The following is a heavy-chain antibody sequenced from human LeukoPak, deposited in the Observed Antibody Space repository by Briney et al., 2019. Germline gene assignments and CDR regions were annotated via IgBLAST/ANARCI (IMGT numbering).Heavy chain of an antibody. CDR1: GYTFTSYG. J-gene: IGHJ3*02. V-gene: IGHV1-18*01. CDR3: ARDINQQLVIPDAFDI. CDR2: ISAYNGNT. Sequence: EASVKVSCKASGYTFTSYGISWVRQAPGQGLEWMGWISAYNGNTNYAQKLPGRVTMTTDTSASTAYMDLRSLRSDDTAVYSCARDINQQLVIPDAFDIWGQGTMVTVSS. D-gene: IGHD6-13*01.